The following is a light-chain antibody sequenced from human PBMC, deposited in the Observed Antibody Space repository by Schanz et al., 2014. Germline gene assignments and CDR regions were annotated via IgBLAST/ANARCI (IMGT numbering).Light chain of an antibody. CDR1: GSADGAFTY. CDR2: DVS. CDR3: SAYIRTITSVV. J-gene: IGLJ2*01. V-gene: IGLV2-14*01. Sequence: QSVLTQPASVSGSPGQSITISCNATGSADGAFTYVSWYQQHPGKAPKLMIYDVSNRPSGVSNRFSGSKSGNTASLTISGLQAEHEADYYCSAYIRTITSVVFGGGTKLPVL.